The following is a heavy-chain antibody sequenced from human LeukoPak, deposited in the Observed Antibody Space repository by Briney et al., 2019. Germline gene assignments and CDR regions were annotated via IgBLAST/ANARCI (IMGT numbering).Heavy chain of an antibody. Sequence: SETLSLTCAVYGGSFSGYYWSWIRQPPGKGLEWIGEINHSGSTNYNPSLKSRVTISVDTSKNQFYLKLSSVTAADTAVYYCATMTIPAYCGGDCYSHNWFDPWGQGTLVTVSS. J-gene: IGHJ5*02. V-gene: IGHV4-34*01. CDR1: GGSFSGYY. CDR2: INHSGST. CDR3: ATMTIPAYCGGDCYSHNWFDP. D-gene: IGHD2-21*02.